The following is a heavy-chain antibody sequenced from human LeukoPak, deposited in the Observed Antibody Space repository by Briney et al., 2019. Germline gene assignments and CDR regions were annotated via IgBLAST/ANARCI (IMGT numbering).Heavy chain of an antibody. V-gene: IGHV3-48*04. J-gene: IGHJ6*04. CDR2: ISSSGSTI. D-gene: IGHD3-10*02. Sequence: GGSLRLSCAASGFTFSSYWMSWVRQAPGKGLEWVSYISSSGSTIYYADSVEGRFTISRDNAKNSLYLQMNSLRAEDTAVYYCAELGITMIGGVWGKGTTVTISS. CDR1: GFTFSSYW. CDR3: AELGITMIGGV.